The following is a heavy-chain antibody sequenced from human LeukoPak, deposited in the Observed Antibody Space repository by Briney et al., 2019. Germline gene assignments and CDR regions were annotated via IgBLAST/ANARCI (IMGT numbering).Heavy chain of an antibody. CDR1: GYTFTGYY. D-gene: IGHD3-9*01. Sequence: ASVKVSCKASGYTFTGYYMHWVRQAPGQGLEWMGWINPSSGGTNYAQKFQGRVTMTRDTSISTAYMELSRLRSDDTAVYYCARVGDILTGYYPYYYYGMDVWGQGTTVTVSS. CDR3: ARVGDILTGYYPYYYYGMDV. V-gene: IGHV1-2*02. J-gene: IGHJ6*02. CDR2: INPSSGGT.